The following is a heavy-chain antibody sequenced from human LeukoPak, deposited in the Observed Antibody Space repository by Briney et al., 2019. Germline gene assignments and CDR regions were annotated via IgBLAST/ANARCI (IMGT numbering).Heavy chain of an antibody. CDR2: ISSSGSTI. Sequence: GGSLRLSCAASGFTFSDYYMSWIRQAPGKGLEWVSYISSSGSTIYYTDSVKGRFTISRDNAKNSLYLQMNSLRAEDTAVYYCARVKTVTSYYGMDVWGQGTTVTVSS. V-gene: IGHV3-11*04. CDR3: ARVKTVTSYYGMDV. J-gene: IGHJ6*02. D-gene: IGHD4-17*01. CDR1: GFTFSDYY.